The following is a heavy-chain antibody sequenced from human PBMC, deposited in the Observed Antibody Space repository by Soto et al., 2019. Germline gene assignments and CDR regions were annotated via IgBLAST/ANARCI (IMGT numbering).Heavy chain of an antibody. J-gene: IGHJ6*02. V-gene: IGHV1-69*02. CDR2: IITILGIA. CDR1: GCTFSSYT. CDR3: ARRAYGSGSYYLDV. D-gene: IGHD3-10*01. Sequence: QVQLVQSGAEVKKPGSSVKVSCTASGCTFSSYTISWVRQAPGQGLEWMGRIITILGIANYAQKFQGRVTITADKSTSTAYMELSSLRSEDTAGYYCARRAYGSGSYYLDVWGQGTTVTVSS.